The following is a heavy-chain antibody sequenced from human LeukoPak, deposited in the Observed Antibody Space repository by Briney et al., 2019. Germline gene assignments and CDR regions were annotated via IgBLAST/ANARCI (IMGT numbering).Heavy chain of an antibody. V-gene: IGHV3-23*01. CDR1: GFTFSSYA. Sequence: GGSLRLSCAASGFTFSSYAMNWVSQAPGKGLEWVSVISGSGGSTYYADSVKGRFTISRDNSKNTLYLQMNSLRAEDTAVYYCAITLYDTSGYYSHWGQGTLVTVSS. D-gene: IGHD3-22*01. CDR3: AITLYDTSGYYSH. CDR2: ISGSGGST. J-gene: IGHJ4*02.